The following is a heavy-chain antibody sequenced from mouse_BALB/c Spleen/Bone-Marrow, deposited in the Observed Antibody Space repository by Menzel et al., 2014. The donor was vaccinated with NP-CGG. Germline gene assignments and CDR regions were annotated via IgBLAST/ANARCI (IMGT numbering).Heavy chain of an antibody. CDR2: ISYSGGT. CDR1: GDSITSGY. V-gene: IGHV3-8*02. CDR3: ARWASHYYGSGRFPY. J-gene: IGHJ3*01. Sequence: DVQLQESGPSLVKPSQTLSLTCSVTGDSITSGYWNWIRKFPGNKLEYMGYISYSGGTYYNPSLKSRVSITRDTSKNQYYLQLNSVTAEDTATYYCARWASHYYGSGRFPYWGQGTLVPVSA. D-gene: IGHD1-2*01.